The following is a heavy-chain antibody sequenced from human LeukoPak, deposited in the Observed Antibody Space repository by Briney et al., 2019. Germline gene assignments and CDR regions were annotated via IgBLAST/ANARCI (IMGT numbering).Heavy chain of an antibody. D-gene: IGHD2-2*01. CDR2: ISGSGGST. J-gene: IGHJ4*02. CDR3: AKRYCSSTSCLYIDY. V-gene: IGHV3-23*01. CDR1: GFTFSSYA. Sequence: GGSLRLSCAASGFTFSSYAMSWVRQAPGKGLEWVLAISGSGGSTYYADSVKGRFTISRDNSKNTLYLQMNSLRAEDTAVYYCAKRYCSSTSCLYIDYWGQGTLVTVSS.